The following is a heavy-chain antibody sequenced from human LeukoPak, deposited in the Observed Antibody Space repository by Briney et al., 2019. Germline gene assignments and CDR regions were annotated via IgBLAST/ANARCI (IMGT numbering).Heavy chain of an antibody. Sequence: GGSLRLSWAASGFTFSNYGMQWVRQAPGKGLEWVAVIWFDGSAQSYADYVNGRFTISRDNSKSTLYLQMNSLRAEDTAVYYCAIEATGTGLDDYWGQGTLVTVSS. CDR1: GFTFSNYG. J-gene: IGHJ4*02. CDR2: IWFDGSAQ. D-gene: IGHD1-1*01. V-gene: IGHV3-33*01. CDR3: AIEATGTGLDDY.